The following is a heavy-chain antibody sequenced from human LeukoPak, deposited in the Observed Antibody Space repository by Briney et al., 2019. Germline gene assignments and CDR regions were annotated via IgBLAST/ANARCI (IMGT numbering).Heavy chain of an antibody. V-gene: IGHV4-4*07. D-gene: IGHD2-15*01. CDR2: IYTSGST. CDR3: ARGNSDCSGGSCYSSYYYYYMDV. J-gene: IGHJ6*03. Sequence: SETLSLTCTVSGGSISSYYWSWIRQPAGKGLEWIGRIYTSGSTNYNPSLKSRVTISLDTPKNQFSLKLSSVTAADTAVYYCARGNSDCSGGSCYSSYYYYYMDVWGKGTTVTVSS. CDR1: GGSISSYY.